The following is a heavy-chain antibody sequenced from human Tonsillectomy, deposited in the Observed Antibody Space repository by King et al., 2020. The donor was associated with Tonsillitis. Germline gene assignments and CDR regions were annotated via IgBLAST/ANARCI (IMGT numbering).Heavy chain of an antibody. J-gene: IGHJ4*02. CDR1: GFTFSSYG. CDR3: AKPIKYCSGGSCSFDY. CDR2: IRYDGSNK. D-gene: IGHD2-15*01. Sequence: VQLVESGGGVVQPGGSLRLSCAASGFTFSSYGIHWVRQAPGKGLEGVAFIRYDGSNKYYADSVKGRFTISRDNSKNTVNLQMNSLRAEDTAVYYCAKPIKYCSGGSCSFDYWGQGALVTVSS. V-gene: IGHV3-30*02.